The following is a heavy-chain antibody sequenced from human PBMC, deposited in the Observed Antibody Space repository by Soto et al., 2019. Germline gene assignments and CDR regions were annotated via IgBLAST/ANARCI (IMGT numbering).Heavy chain of an antibody. D-gene: IGHD3-22*01. CDR1: GFPFSSYR. CDR2: ISSSSSYI. CDR3: ARTYYYDSSGYYYDY. Sequence: EVQLVESGGGLVKPGGSRRLSWAASGFPFSSYRMNWVPQPPGKGREWVSSISSSSSYIYYADSVKGRFTISRDNAKNSLYLQMNSLRAEDTAVYYCARTYYYDSSGYYYDYWGQGTLVTVSS. J-gene: IGHJ4*02. V-gene: IGHV3-21*01.